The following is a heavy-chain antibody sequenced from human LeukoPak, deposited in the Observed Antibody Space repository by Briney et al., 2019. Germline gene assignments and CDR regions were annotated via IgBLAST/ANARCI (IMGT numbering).Heavy chain of an antibody. CDR2: IYTDDTT. CDR3: ARVEWLTIYD. D-gene: IGHD3-3*01. J-gene: IGHJ4*02. V-gene: IGHV3-53*01. Sequence: PGGSLRLSCAASGFTVSTNYMSWVRQAPGKGLEWVSLIYTDDTTYYADSVKGRFTISRDNSKNTLYLQMTSLRAEDTAVYYCARVEWLTIYDWGQGTLVTVSS. CDR1: GFTVSTNY.